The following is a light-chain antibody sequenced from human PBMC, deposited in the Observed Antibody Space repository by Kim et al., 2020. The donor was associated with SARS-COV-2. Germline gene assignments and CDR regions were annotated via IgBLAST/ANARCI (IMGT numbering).Light chain of an antibody. CDR1: RTNIGSNN. Sequence: QPVLTQPPSASGTPGQRITISCSGGRTNIGSNNVTWYQQVSGTAPKLLIYMSDQRPSGVPDRVSGSKSGTSASLVFSGLHSEDEADYFCAAWDDILNGPVFGGGTQLTVL. J-gene: IGLJ3*02. CDR3: AAWDDILNGPV. CDR2: MSD. V-gene: IGLV1-44*01.